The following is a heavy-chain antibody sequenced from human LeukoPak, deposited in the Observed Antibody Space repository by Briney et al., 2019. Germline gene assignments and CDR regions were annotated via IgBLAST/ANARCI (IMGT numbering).Heavy chain of an antibody. CDR2: IIPILGIA. D-gene: IGHD3-10*01. Sequence: SVKVSCKASGGTFSSYAISWVRQAPGQGLEWMGRIIPILGIATYAQKFQGRVTITADKSTSTAYMELSSLRSEDTAVYYCATGDYYYGSGSSFDYWGQGTLVTVSS. J-gene: IGHJ4*02. CDR3: ATGDYYYGSGSSFDY. CDR1: GGTFSSYA. V-gene: IGHV1-69*04.